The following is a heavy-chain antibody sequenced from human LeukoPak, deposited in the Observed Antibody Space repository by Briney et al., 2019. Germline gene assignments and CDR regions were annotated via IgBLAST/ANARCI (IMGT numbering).Heavy chain of an antibody. D-gene: IGHD3-10*01. CDR3: AKDKYPGYGSGSYFHT. J-gene: IGHJ3*01. CDR1: GFTFDDYA. V-gene: IGHV3-9*01. Sequence: PGGSLRLSCAASGFTFDDYAMHWVRQAPGKGLKWVSGISWNSGSLGYADSVRGRFTISRDNAKNSLYLQMNSLRPEDTALYYCAKDKYPGYGSGSYFHTWGQGTMVTVSS. CDR2: ISWNSGSL.